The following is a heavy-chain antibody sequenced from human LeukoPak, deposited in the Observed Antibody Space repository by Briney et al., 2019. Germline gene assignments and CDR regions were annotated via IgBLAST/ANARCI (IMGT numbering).Heavy chain of an antibody. J-gene: IGHJ5*02. D-gene: IGHD6-19*01. Sequence: GGSLRLSCAASGFTFSSYSMNWVRQTPGKGLEWVSSISSSGNYKYYADSVKGRFTISRDNAKNSLYLQMNSLRAEDTAVYYCARDLGAYQAVAGTFWFDPWGQGTLVTASS. CDR3: ARDLGAYQAVAGTFWFDP. CDR2: ISSSGNYK. V-gene: IGHV3-21*01. CDR1: GFTFSSYS.